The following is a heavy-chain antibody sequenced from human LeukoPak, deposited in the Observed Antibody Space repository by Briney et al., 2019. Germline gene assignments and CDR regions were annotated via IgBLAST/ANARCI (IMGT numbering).Heavy chain of an antibody. D-gene: IGHD1-26*01. J-gene: IGHJ4*02. CDR2: ISGSGGST. Sequence: PGGSLRLSCAASGFTFSSYAMSWVRQAPGKGLEWVSAISGSGGSTYYADSVKGRFTISRDNSKNTLYLQMNSLRAEGTAVYYCAKDEIGSYYGYLDYWGQGTLVTVSS. CDR3: AKDEIGSYYGYLDY. CDR1: GFTFSSYA. V-gene: IGHV3-23*01.